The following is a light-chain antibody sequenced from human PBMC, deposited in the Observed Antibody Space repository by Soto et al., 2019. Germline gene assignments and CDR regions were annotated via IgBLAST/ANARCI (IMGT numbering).Light chain of an antibody. J-gene: IGKJ1*01. V-gene: IGKV3-20*01. CDR1: QSVSSSY. CDR3: QQYGSSLWT. CDR2: GAS. Sequence: EIVLTQSPGTLSLSPGERATLSCRASQSVSSSYLAWYQQKPGQGPRLLIYGASSRATGIPDRFSGSGSGTDFTITINRLEPEDFAVYYCQQYGSSLWTFGQGTKVEIK.